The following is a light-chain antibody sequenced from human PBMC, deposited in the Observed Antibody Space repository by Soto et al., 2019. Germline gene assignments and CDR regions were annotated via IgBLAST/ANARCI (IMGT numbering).Light chain of an antibody. CDR2: ANT. Sequence: QSVLTQPPSVSGAPGQRVTISCTGTSSTIGAGYDVHWYQQLPGTAPKLLIYANTNRPSGVPDRFSGSNSGTTASLATTGVRADDDADYYCQSYYGSRGAYVFGPGTKLTVL. CDR1: SSTIGAGYD. CDR3: QSYYGSRGAYV. V-gene: IGLV1-40*01. J-gene: IGLJ1*01.